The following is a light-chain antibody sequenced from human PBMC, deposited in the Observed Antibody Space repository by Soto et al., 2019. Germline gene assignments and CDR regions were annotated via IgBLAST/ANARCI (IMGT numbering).Light chain of an antibody. Sequence: EIGLTQSPGTLSLSPGERATLSCRASQSVSSNYLAWYQQKPGQAPRLLIYGASSRATGIPDRFSGSGSGTDFTLTISSLEPEDFAVYYCQQYGRSPAFGGGTKVEI. V-gene: IGKV3-20*01. CDR2: GAS. J-gene: IGKJ4*01. CDR1: QSVSSNY. CDR3: QQYGRSPA.